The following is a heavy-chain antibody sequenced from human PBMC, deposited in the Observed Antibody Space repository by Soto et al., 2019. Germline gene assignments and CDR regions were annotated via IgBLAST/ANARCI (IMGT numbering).Heavy chain of an antibody. CDR2: IYSGGST. V-gene: IGHV3-53*01. J-gene: IGHJ4*02. Sequence: EVQLVESGGGLIQPGGSLRLSCAASGFTVSSNYMTWVSQAPGKGLEWVSVIYSGGSTYYADSVKDRFTISRDNSKNTLYLQMNGLRAEDTAVYYCARGGSRRLQLLFVFDSWGQGTLVTVSS. D-gene: IGHD1-1*01. CDR3: ARGGSRRLQLLFVFDS. CDR1: GFTVSSNY.